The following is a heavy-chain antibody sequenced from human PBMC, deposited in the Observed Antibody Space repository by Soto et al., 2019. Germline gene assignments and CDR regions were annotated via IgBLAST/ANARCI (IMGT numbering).Heavy chain of an antibody. CDR3: ARVIGGLYYFDY. V-gene: IGHV1-3*01. D-gene: IGHD3-16*01. Sequence: ASVKVSCKASGYTFTSYDLHWVRQAPGQRLEWMGWTNAGNGNTKYSQKFQGRVTITRDTSASTAYMELSSLRSEDTAVYYCARVIGGLYYFDYWGQGTLVTVSS. CDR1: GYTFTSYD. CDR2: TNAGNGNT. J-gene: IGHJ4*02.